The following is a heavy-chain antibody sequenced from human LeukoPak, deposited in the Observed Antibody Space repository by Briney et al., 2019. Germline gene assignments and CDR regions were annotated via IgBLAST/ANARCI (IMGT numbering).Heavy chain of an antibody. CDR2: ISAYNGNT. V-gene: IGHV1-18*01. CDR3: AKKVAAATYDY. J-gene: IGHJ4*02. CDR1: GYTFTSYG. D-gene: IGHD6-13*01. Sequence: ASVKVSCKASGYTFTSYGISWVRQAPGQGLEWMGWISAYNGNTNYAQKLQGRVTMTTDTSTSTAYMELRSLRSDATAVYYCAKKVAAATYDYWGQETLVTVPP.